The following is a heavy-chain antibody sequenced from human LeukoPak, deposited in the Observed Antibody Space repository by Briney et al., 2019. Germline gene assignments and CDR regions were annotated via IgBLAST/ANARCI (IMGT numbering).Heavy chain of an antibody. CDR1: GFTLSSYG. Sequence: HPGGSLRLSCAASGFTLSSYGMHWVRQAPGKGLEWVAFIRYDGSKEYYADSVKGRFTISRGNSKNTLYLQMNSLKTEDTAVYYCAKDSRYYYVDYWGRGTLVTVSS. CDR3: AKDSRYYYVDY. D-gene: IGHD1-14*01. V-gene: IGHV3-30*02. CDR2: IRYDGSKE. J-gene: IGHJ4*02.